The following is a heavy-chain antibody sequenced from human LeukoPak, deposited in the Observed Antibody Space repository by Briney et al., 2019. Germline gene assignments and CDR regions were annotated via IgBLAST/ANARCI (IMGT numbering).Heavy chain of an antibody. J-gene: IGHJ4*02. D-gene: IGHD1-26*01. V-gene: IGHV1-18*01. Sequence: ASVKVSCKASGYTFTSYGISWVRRAPGQGREWMGWISAYNGNTNYAQKLQGRVTMTTDTSTSTAYMELRSLRSDDTAVYYCARSPYSGSYYGYWGQGTLVTVSS. CDR1: GYTFTSYG. CDR2: ISAYNGNT. CDR3: ARSPYSGSYYGY.